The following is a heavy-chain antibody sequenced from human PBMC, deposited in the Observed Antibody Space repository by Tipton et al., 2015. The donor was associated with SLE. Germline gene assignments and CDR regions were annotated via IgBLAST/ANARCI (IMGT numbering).Heavy chain of an antibody. Sequence: GLVKPSETLFLTCTVSGDSISNSPYYWGWIRQPPGKGLQWIGNIYYSGITHYNPSLKSRVTISLDTSKNQFSLKLSSVTAADTAVYYCARRGVGATYWYFDLWGRGTLVTVSS. CDR2: IYYSGIT. D-gene: IGHD1-26*01. V-gene: IGHV4-39*01. CDR1: GDSISNSPYY. J-gene: IGHJ2*01. CDR3: ARRGVGATYWYFDL.